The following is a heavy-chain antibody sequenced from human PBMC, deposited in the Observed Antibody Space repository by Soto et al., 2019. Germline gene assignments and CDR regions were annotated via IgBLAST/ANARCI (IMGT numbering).Heavy chain of an antibody. D-gene: IGHD1-26*01. J-gene: IGHJ2*01. CDR3: ARDVSGGTYPWFFDL. CDR2: ISGYNGNI. Sequence: QGQLVQSGAEVKKPGASVNVSCKASGYTSSIYGISWVRQAPGQGLEWMAWISGYNGNIKYAQKVQGRVTVATDTTATGAYMQLRSLRSDATAVYYCARDVSGGTYPWFFDLWGRGTLVTVSS. CDR1: GYTSSIYG. V-gene: IGHV1-18*04.